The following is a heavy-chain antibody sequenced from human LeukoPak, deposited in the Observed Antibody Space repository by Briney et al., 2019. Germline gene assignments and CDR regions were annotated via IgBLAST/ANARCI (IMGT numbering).Heavy chain of an antibody. Sequence: SETLSLTCTASGGSISSYYWSWIRQPPGKGLEWIGYIYYSGSTNYNPSLKSRVTISVDTSKNQFSLKLSSVTAADTAVYYCARLGAAAAAVYYGMDVWGQGTTVTVSS. CDR3: ARLGAAAAAVYYGMDV. CDR1: GGSISSYY. D-gene: IGHD6-13*01. CDR2: IYYSGST. J-gene: IGHJ6*02. V-gene: IGHV4-59*01.